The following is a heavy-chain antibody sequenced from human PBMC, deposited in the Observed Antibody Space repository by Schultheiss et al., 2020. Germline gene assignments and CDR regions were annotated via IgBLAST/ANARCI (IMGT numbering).Heavy chain of an antibody. CDR2: IIPIFGTA. Sequence: KISCKASGGTFSSYAISWVRQAPGQGLEWMGGIIPIFGTANYAQKFQGRVTITADESTSTAYMELSSLRSEDTAVYYCARDGGKWQWLARGRWYYYGMDVWGQGTTVTVSS. V-gene: IGHV1-69*01. J-gene: IGHJ6*02. CDR3: ARDGGKWQWLARGRWYYYGMDV. D-gene: IGHD6-19*01. CDR1: GGTFSSYA.